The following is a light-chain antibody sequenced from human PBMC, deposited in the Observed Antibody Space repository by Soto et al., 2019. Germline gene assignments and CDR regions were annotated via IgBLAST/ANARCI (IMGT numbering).Light chain of an antibody. V-gene: IGLV1-47*01. CDR2: RNN. CDR3: GGWDDSLSGPV. CDR1: SSDIGAYDY. J-gene: IGLJ2*01. Sequence: QSALTQPPSASGSPGQSVIISCAGSSSDIGAYDYVSWFQQHPGKAPKLLIQRNNQRPSGVPARFSGSKSGTSASLAISGLRSEDEADYYCGGWDDSLSGPVFGGGTKLTVL.